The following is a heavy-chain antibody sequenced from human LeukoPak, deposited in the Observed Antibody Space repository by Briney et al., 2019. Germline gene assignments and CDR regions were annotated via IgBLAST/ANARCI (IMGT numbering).Heavy chain of an antibody. J-gene: IGHJ5*02. CDR1: GYTFTSYY. Sequence: GASVKVSCKASGYTFTSYYMHWVRQAPGQGLEWMGIINPGGGSTSYAQKFQGRVTMTRDTSTSTVYMELSSLRSEDTAVYYCARDPSSGPSDNWFDPWGQGTLVTVSS. D-gene: IGHD6-19*01. CDR3: ARDPSSGPSDNWFDP. V-gene: IGHV1-46*01. CDR2: INPGGGST.